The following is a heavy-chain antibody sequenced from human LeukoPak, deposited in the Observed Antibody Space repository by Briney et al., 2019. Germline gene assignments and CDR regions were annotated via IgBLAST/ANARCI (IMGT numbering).Heavy chain of an antibody. J-gene: IGHJ6*02. CDR2: INPSGGST. CDR3: AREPASGYDSPVYYYYGMDV. V-gene: IGHV1-46*01. Sequence: ASVKVSCKASRYTFTSYYMHWARQAPGQGLEWMGIINPSGGSTSYAQKFQGRVTMTRDTSTSTVYMELSSLRSEDTAVYYCAREPASGYDSPVYYYYGMDVWGQGTTVTVSS. CDR1: RYTFTSYY. D-gene: IGHD5-12*01.